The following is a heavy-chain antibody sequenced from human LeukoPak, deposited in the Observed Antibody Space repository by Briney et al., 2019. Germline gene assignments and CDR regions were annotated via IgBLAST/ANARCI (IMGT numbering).Heavy chain of an antibody. CDR2: IYYSGGT. V-gene: IGHV4-31*03. CDR1: GGSISSGGYY. D-gene: IGHD3-16*02. CDR3: ARVVYDYVWGSYRPAGPYYFDY. J-gene: IGHJ4*02. Sequence: SETLSLTCTVSGGSISSGGYYWSWIRQHPGKGLEWIGYIYYSGGTYYNPSLKSRVTISVDTSKNQFSLKLSSVTAADTAVYYCARVVYDYVWGSYRPAGPYYFDYWGQGTLVTVSS.